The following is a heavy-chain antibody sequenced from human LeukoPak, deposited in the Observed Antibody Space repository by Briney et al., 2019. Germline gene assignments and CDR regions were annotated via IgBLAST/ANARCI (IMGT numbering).Heavy chain of an antibody. CDR1: GFKFDDYA. V-gene: IGHV3-9*01. Sequence: PGRSLRLSCAASGFKFDDYAMHWARQAPGKGLEWVSSIPWTNAGEAYADSVKGRCTISRDNAKNCVYLELKSLRAEDTALYYCAKGRGADTSYGMNVWGQGTTVIVSS. CDR2: IPWTNAGE. CDR3: AKGRGADTSYGMNV. D-gene: IGHD3-16*01. J-gene: IGHJ6*02.